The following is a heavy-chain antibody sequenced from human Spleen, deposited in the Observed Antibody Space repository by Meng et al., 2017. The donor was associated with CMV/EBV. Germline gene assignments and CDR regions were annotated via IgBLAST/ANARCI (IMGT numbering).Heavy chain of an antibody. V-gene: IGHV3-23*01. D-gene: IGHD3-3*01. Sequence: GESLKISCAASGFTFSSYAMSWVRQAPGKGLEWVSAISGSGGSTYYADSVKGRFTISRDNSKNTLYLQMNSLRAEDTAVYYCAQSGYRDAWFDPWGQGTLVTSPQ. J-gene: IGHJ5*02. CDR1: GFTFSSYA. CDR2: ISGSGGST. CDR3: AQSGYRDAWFDP.